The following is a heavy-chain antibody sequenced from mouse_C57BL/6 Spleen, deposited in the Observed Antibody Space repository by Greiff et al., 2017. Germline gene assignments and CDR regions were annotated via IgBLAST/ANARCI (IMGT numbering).Heavy chain of an antibody. Sequence: QVQLQQPGAELVRPGSSVKLSCKASGYTFTSYWMHWVKQRPIQGLEWIGNIDPSDSETHYNQKFKDKATLTVDKSSSTAYMQLSSLTSEDSAVYYCASTPLRYAMDYRGQGTSVTVSS. D-gene: IGHD1-1*01. CDR1: GYTFTSYW. J-gene: IGHJ4*01. CDR3: ASTPLRYAMDY. V-gene: IGHV1-52*01. CDR2: IDPSDSET.